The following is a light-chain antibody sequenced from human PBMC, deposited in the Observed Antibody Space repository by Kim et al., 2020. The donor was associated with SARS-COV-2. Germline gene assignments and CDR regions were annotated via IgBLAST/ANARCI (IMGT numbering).Light chain of an antibody. CDR1: SSDVGRYNL. V-gene: IGLV2-23*02. J-gene: IGLJ3*02. CDR2: EVS. CDR3: CSYAGGSTWV. Sequence: QSVLTQPASVSGSPGQSITISCTGTSSDVGRYNLVSWYQQHPGKDPKLMIFEVSKRPSGVSNRFSGSKSGNTASLTISGLQAEDETDYYCCSYAGGSTWVFGGGTQLTVL.